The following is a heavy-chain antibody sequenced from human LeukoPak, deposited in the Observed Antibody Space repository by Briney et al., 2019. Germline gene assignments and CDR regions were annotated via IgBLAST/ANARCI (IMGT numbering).Heavy chain of an antibody. Sequence: GGSLRLSCAASGFTFSSYGMHWVRQAPGKGLEWVAVIWYDGSNKYYADSVKGRFTISRDNSKNTLYLQMNSLRAEDTAVYYCARDRNWATRNWYFDLWGRGTLVTVSS. J-gene: IGHJ2*01. V-gene: IGHV3-33*01. CDR3: ARDRNWATRNWYFDL. CDR1: GFTFSSYG. CDR2: IWYDGSNK. D-gene: IGHD1-14*01.